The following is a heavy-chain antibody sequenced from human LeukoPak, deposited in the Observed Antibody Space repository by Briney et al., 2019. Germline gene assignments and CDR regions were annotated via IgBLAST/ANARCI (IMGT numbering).Heavy chain of an antibody. CDR3: ARDRRDGYNNPLAFDI. Sequence: SVKVSCKASGGTFSSYAISWVRQAPGQGLEWMGGIIPIFGTANYAQKFQGRVTITTDESTSTAYMELSSLRSEDTAVYYCARDRRDGYNNPLAFDIWGQGTMVTVSS. CDR2: IIPIFGTA. D-gene: IGHD5-24*01. J-gene: IGHJ3*02. CDR1: GGTFSSYA. V-gene: IGHV1-69*05.